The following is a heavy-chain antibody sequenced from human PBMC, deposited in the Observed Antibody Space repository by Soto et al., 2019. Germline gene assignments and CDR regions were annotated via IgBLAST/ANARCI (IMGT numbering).Heavy chain of an antibody. CDR3: ARESRRFFDC. D-gene: IGHD2-2*01. J-gene: IGHJ4*02. CDR2: IYWDDDK. CDR1: GFSLSTTGVG. V-gene: IGHV2-5*02. Sequence: QITLKESGPTLVKPTQTLTLTCTFSGFSLSTTGVGVGWIRQPPGKALEWLAIIYWDDDKRYSPSLKSRLTITKETSNNQVVLTMTNMDPVDTATYYCARESRRFFDCWGQGTLVTVSS.